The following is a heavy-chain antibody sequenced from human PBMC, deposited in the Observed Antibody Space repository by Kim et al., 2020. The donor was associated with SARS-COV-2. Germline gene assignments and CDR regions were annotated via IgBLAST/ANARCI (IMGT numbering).Heavy chain of an antibody. J-gene: IGHJ6*03. CDR2: IRIKTNGGTA. CDR1: GFTFGDYA. D-gene: IGHD2-15*01. CDR3: ARTSGPNFYYYYYMDP. V-gene: IGHV3-49*04. Sequence: GGSLRLSCTASGFTFGDYAVSWVRQAPGKGLEWVGFIRIKTNGGTAAYAATVKGRFTISRDDSKSIAYLQMNSLKTEDTAVYYCARTSGPNFYYYYYMDPWGQGTTVTVSS.